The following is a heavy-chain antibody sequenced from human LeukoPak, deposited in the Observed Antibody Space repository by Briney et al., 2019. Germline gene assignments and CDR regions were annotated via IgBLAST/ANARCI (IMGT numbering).Heavy chain of an antibody. V-gene: IGHV3-21*01. CDR2: ISSSSTYI. J-gene: IGHJ4*02. CDR3: ARERVSTLGGYNPFDY. CDR1: GFTFSSYS. Sequence: PGGSLRLSCAASGFTFSSYSMNWVRQTPGKGLEWVSSISSSSTYIYYADSVKGRFTISRDNAKNSLYLQMNSLRAEDTAVYYCARERVSTLGGYNPFDYWGQGTLVTVSS. D-gene: IGHD5-24*01.